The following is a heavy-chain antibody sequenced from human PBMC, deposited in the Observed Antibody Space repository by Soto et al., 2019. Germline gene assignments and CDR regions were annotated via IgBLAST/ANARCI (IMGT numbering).Heavy chain of an antibody. J-gene: IGHJ4*02. CDR3: AILGVSGCYGGLDY. CDR1: GFTFRRYG. D-gene: IGHD6-19*01. CDR2: ISYDGSNK. V-gene: IGHV3-30*03. Sequence: QVQLVESGGGVVQPGRSLRLSCAASGFTFRRYGVQWVRQAPGKGLEWVALISYDGSNKYYTDSVKDRFTISRDNSKNTAFLQMASPSPEDTGVNYGAILGVSGCYGGLDYWGQGTLITVTS.